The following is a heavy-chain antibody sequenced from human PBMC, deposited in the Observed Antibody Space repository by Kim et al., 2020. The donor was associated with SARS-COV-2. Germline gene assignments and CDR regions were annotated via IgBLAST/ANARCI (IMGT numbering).Heavy chain of an antibody. CDR3: ASPTKAAADPWYFDL. Sequence: SETLSLTCTVSGGSISSGGYYWSWIRQHPGKGLEWIGYIYYSGSTYYNPSLKSRVTISVDTSKNQFSLKLSSVTAADTAVYYCASPTKAAADPWYFDLWGRGTLVTVSS. CDR2: IYYSGST. CDR1: GGSISSGGYY. V-gene: IGHV4-31*03. J-gene: IGHJ2*01. D-gene: IGHD6-13*01.